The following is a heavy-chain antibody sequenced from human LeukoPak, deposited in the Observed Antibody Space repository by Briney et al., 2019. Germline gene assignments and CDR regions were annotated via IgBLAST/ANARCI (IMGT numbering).Heavy chain of an antibody. CDR2: IYYSGST. CDR1: GDSISWSSYF. D-gene: IGHD4-17*01. Sequence: KPSETLSLTCTVSGDSISWSSYFWGWIRQPPGKGLEWIGSIYYSGSTYYNPSLKSRVTISVDTSKNQFSLKLSSVTAADTAVYYCARAEIYGDYKLWGQGTLVTVSS. V-gene: IGHV4-39*07. CDR3: ARAEIYGDYKL. J-gene: IGHJ4*02.